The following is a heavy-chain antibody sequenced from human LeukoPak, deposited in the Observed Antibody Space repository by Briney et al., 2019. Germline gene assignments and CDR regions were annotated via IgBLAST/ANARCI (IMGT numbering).Heavy chain of an antibody. CDR3: ARHGGILTGYLIDP. V-gene: IGHV4-39*01. Sequence: PSETLSLTCTVSGGSISSSSYYWGWIRQPPGKGLEWIGSIYYSGSTYYNPSLKSRVTISVDTSKNQFSLKLSSVTAADTAVHYCARHGGILTGYLIDPWGQGTLVTVSS. CDR2: IYYSGST. D-gene: IGHD3-9*01. CDR1: GGSISSSSYY. J-gene: IGHJ5*02.